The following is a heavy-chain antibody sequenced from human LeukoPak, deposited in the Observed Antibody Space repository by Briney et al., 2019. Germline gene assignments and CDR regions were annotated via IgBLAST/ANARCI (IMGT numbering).Heavy chain of an antibody. CDR1: GGTFSSYA. CDR2: IIPIFGTA. CDR3: ARDSILGAATGGAFDI. J-gene: IGHJ3*02. V-gene: IGHV1-69*05. Sequence: GASVKVSCKASGGTFSSYAISWVRQAPGQGLEWMGGIIPIFGTANYAQKFQGRVTITTDESTSTAYMELSSLRSEDTAVYYCARDSILGAATGGAFDIWGQGTMVTVSS. D-gene: IGHD3-3*02.